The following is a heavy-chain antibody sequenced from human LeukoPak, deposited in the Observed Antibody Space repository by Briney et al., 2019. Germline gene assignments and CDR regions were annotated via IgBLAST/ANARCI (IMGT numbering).Heavy chain of an antibody. CDR2: IYYSGST. D-gene: IGHD4-17*01. V-gene: IGHV4-59*01. Sequence: SETLSLTCTVSGGSISSYYWSWIRQPPGKGLEWIGYIYYSGSTNYNPSLKSRVTISVDTSKNQFSLKLSSVTAADTAVYYCARSNPDTVTRGVDYWGQGTLVTVSS. CDR3: ARSNPDTVTRGVDY. CDR1: GGSISSYY. J-gene: IGHJ4*02.